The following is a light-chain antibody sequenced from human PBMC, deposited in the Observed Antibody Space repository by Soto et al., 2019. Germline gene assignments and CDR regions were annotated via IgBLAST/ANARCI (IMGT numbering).Light chain of an antibody. CDR2: AAS. CDR1: QSIRSG. J-gene: IGKJ1*01. V-gene: IGKV1-39*01. CDR3: QQSYTSPWT. Sequence: DIQMTQSPSSLSASVGDRVTITCRASQSIRSGFNWYQHKPGKAPKLLIYAASSLQSGVPSRFSGSGSGADFTLTISSLQPEDFATYYYQQSYTSPWTFGQGTKVEIK.